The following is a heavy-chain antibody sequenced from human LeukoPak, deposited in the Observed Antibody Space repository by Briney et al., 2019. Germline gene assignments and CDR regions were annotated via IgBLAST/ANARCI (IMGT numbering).Heavy chain of an antibody. J-gene: IGHJ3*02. Sequence: ASVKVSCKASGYTFTGYYMHWVRQAPGQGLEWMGWINPNSGGTNYAQKLQGRVTMTRDTSISTAYMELSRLRSDDTAVYYCARDSIVVGPGGVVTFDAFDIWGQGTMVTVSS. V-gene: IGHV1-2*02. CDR3: ARDSIVVGPGGVVTFDAFDI. CDR2: INPNSGGT. CDR1: GYTFTGYY. D-gene: IGHD2-2*01.